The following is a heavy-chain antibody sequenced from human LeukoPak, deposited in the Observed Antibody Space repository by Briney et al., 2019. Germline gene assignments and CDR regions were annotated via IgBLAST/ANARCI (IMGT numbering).Heavy chain of an antibody. CDR2: ISRNNVNT. J-gene: IGHJ4*02. CDR1: GYTFTSYD. CDR3: VRGGSSSGYDY. V-gene: IGHV1-18*01. Sequence: ASVKVSCKASGYTFTSYDITWVRQAPGQGLEWMGWISRNNVNTNYAQKPQGRVTLTTDTSTTTAYMELRSLRSDDTAVYYCVRGGSSSGYDYWGQGTLVTVSS. D-gene: IGHD3-22*01.